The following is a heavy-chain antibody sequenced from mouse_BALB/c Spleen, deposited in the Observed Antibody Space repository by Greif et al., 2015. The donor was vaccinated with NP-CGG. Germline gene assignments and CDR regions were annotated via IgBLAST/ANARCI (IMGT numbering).Heavy chain of an antibody. CDR3: ARGGTYYFDY. CDR1: GYAFSSYW. D-gene: IGHD3-3*01. Sequence: QVQLKDSGAELVRPGSSVKISCKASGYAFSSYWMNWVKQRPGQGLEWIGQIYPGDGDTNYNGKFKGKATLTADKSSSTAYMQLSSLTSEDSAVYFCARGGTYYFDYWGQGTTLTVSS. V-gene: IGHV1-80*01. J-gene: IGHJ2*01. CDR2: IYPGDGDT.